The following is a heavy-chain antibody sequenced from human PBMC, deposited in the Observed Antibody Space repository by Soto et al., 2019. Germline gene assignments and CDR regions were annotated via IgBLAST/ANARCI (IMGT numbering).Heavy chain of an antibody. Sequence: QLQLHESGPGLVKPSETLSLTCTVSDGSISGSTYYWGWIRQPPGKGLEWLGSIYHSGSTYYNPSLKGRVTISVDTSKNQFSLKVSSVTAADTAVYYCAKPAPYGDYAFDYWGQGTLVTVSS. D-gene: IGHD4-17*01. CDR2: IYHSGST. V-gene: IGHV4-39*01. J-gene: IGHJ4*02. CDR3: AKPAPYGDYAFDY. CDR1: DGSISGSTYY.